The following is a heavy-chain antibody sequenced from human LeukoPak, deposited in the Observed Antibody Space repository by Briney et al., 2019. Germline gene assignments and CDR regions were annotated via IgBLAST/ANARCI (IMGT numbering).Heavy chain of an antibody. J-gene: IGHJ1*01. Sequence: GRSLRLSCAASEFTFSSYGMHWVRQAPGKGPEWVAVIWYDGSNKYYADSVKGRFTISRDNSKNTVYLQMNSLRVEDTAVYYCARDQRPGWGEYFQHWGQGTLVTVSS. CDR1: EFTFSSYG. CDR3: ARDQRPGWGEYFQH. CDR2: IWYDGSNK. V-gene: IGHV3-33*01. D-gene: IGHD3-16*01.